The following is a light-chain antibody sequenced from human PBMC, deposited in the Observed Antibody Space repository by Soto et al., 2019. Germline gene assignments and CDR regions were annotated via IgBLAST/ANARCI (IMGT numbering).Light chain of an antibody. CDR1: TNDIGSYNY. V-gene: IGLV2-14*01. Sequence: QSALTQPASVSGSLGQSITLSCAGTTNDIGSYNYVSWFQQHPGEAPKLIIFEVTHRPSGISTRFSGSKSGNTASLTISDLQAEDEALYYCSSYKFSTTLRVFGGGTKLTVL. CDR2: EVT. J-gene: IGLJ3*02. CDR3: SSYKFSTTLRV.